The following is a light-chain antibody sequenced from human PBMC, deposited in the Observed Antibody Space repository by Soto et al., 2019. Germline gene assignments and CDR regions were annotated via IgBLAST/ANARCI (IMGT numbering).Light chain of an antibody. Sequence: QSALTQPASVSGSPGQSITISCTGTSSDVGGHNYVSWYQQYPGKAPKLMIYEVSNRPSGVSNRFSGSKSGNTASLTISGLQAEDEADYYCSSYTSSSTPVVFGGGTQLTVL. CDR2: EVS. CDR1: SSDVGGHNY. J-gene: IGLJ2*01. CDR3: SSYTSSSTPVV. V-gene: IGLV2-14*01.